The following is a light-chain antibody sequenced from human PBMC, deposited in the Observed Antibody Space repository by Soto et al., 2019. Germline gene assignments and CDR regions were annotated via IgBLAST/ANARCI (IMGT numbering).Light chain of an antibody. CDR3: KKSYSTPHYIST. Sequence: DIVMTQSPDSLAVSLGERATINCKSSQSVLYSSNNKNYLAWYQQKPGQPPKLLIYWASTRESGVPDRFSGSAHGTDFPATITGPQAEAVAVPSSKKSYSTPHYISTYGHGTKLDLK. V-gene: IGKV4-1*01. J-gene: IGKJ2*01. CDR2: WAS. CDR1: QSVLYSSNNKNY.